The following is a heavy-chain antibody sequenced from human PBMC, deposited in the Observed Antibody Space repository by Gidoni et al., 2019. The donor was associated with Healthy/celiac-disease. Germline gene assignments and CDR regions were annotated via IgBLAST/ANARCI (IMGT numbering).Heavy chain of an antibody. V-gene: IGHV4-34*01. CDR3: AGLHSSSWYERFDY. CDR1: GGSFSGYY. Sequence: QVQLQQWGAGLLKPSETLSLTCAVYGGSFSGYYWSWIRQPPGTGLEWIGEINHSGSTNYNPSLKSRVTISVDTSKNQFSLKLSSVTAADTAVYYCAGLHSSSWYERFDYWGQGTLVTVSS. CDR2: INHSGST. J-gene: IGHJ4*02. D-gene: IGHD6-13*01.